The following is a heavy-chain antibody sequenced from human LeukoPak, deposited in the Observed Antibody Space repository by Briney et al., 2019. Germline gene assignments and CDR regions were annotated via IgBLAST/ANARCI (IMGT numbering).Heavy chain of an antibody. CDR3: VTEAYYPWGSSPSFYFDY. J-gene: IGHJ4*02. D-gene: IGHD3-16*01. CDR1: GFSFSDSV. V-gene: IGHV3-30*04. Sequence: PGGSLRLSCVASGFSFSDSVIHWVRQAPGKGLEWVAVISHDIKTTYYSDSAKGRFTISRDNSRNTVFLQMNRLRPEDTALYYCVTEAYYPWGSSPSFYFDYWGQGTRVTVSS. CDR2: ISHDIKTT.